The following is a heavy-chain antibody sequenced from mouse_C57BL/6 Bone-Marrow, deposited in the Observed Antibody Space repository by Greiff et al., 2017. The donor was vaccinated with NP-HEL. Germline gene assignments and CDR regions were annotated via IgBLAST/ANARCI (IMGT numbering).Heavy chain of an antibody. Sequence: VQLQQSGAELVKPGASVKLSCKASGYTFTSYWMHWVKQRPGQGLEWIGMIHPNSGSTNYNEKFKSKATLTVDKSSSTAYMQLSSLTSEDSAVYYCARGGYGSSHWYFDVWGTGTTVTVSS. J-gene: IGHJ1*03. CDR2: IHPNSGST. D-gene: IGHD1-1*01. V-gene: IGHV1-64*01. CDR3: ARGGYGSSHWYFDV. CDR1: GYTFTSYW.